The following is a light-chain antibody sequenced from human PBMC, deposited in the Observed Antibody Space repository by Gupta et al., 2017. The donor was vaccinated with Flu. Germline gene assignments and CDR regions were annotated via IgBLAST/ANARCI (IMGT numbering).Light chain of an antibody. CDR3: SSYSNTSTLVL. V-gene: IGLV2-14*01. J-gene: IGLJ2*01. Sequence: SRDIGGYNDYSWYQQHQGKAPKPMIFEDSNRPSAVSTRFSCSNSGNTASLTISGLQPEHEADYDYSSYSNTSTLVLFGGGTKLAVL. CDR2: EDS. CDR1: SRDIGGYND.